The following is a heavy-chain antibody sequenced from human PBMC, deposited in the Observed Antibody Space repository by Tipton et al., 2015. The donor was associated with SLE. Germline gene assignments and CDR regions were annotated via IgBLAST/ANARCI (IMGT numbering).Heavy chain of an antibody. Sequence: SLRLSCAASGFTFSSYGMHWVRQAPGKGLEWGAVIWYDGSNKYYADSVKGRFTISRDNSKNTLYLQMNSLRAEDTAVYYCARDRRYFDWFLQYSYYGMDVWGQGTPVTVSS. CDR1: GFTFSSYG. CDR3: ARDRRYFDWFLQYSYYGMDV. CDR2: IWYDGSNK. D-gene: IGHD3-9*01. J-gene: IGHJ6*02. V-gene: IGHV3-33*01.